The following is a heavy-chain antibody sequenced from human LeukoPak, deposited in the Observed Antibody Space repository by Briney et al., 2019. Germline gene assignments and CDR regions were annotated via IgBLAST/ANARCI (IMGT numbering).Heavy chain of an antibody. CDR3: AREWAVGASGRFDP. D-gene: IGHD1-26*01. CDR1: GYTFTGYY. CDR2: INPNSGGT. V-gene: IGHV1-2*02. J-gene: IGHJ5*02. Sequence: ASVKVSCKASGYTFTGYYMHWVRQAPGQGLEWMGWINPNSGGTNYAQKFQGRVTMTRDTSISTAYMELSRLRSDDTAVYYCAREWAVGASGRFDPWGQGTLVTVSS.